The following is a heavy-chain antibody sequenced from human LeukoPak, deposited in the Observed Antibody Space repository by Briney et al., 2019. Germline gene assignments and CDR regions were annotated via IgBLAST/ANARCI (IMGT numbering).Heavy chain of an antibody. D-gene: IGHD5-12*01. CDR2: ISGSGGST. Sequence: PGGSLRLSCAASGFTFSSYAMSWLRQAPGKGLEGVSGISGSGGSTYYADSVKGRFTISRDNSKNTLYLQMNSLRAEDTAVYYCAKDRYSGSFYYFDYWGQGTLVTVSS. V-gene: IGHV3-23*01. J-gene: IGHJ4*02. CDR3: AKDRYSGSFYYFDY. CDR1: GFTFSSYA.